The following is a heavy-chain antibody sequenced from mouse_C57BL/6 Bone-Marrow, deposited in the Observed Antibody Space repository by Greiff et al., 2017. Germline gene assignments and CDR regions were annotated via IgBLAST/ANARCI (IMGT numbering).Heavy chain of an antibody. J-gene: IGHJ4*01. CDR3: TPPFTTGGAYVAMDY. D-gene: IGHD1-1*01. V-gene: IGHV14-4*01. CDR1: GFTITDDY. CDR2: IDPGSGDT. Sequence: EVQLQESGAELVRPGASVKLSCTASGFTITDDYMHWVKQRPGQGLEWIGWIDPGSGDTEYASKFQGKATITADTSSNTAYLQHSSLPSEDTAVYYGTPPFTTGGAYVAMDYWGQGTSVTVAS.